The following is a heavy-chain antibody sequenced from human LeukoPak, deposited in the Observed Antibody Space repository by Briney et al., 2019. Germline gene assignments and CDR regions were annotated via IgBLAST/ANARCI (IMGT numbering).Heavy chain of an antibody. J-gene: IGHJ4*02. CDR1: GYSFSNYG. D-gene: IGHD2-21*02. CDR3: ARDGDWARSSDY. Sequence: ASVKVSCKASGYSFSNYGFSWVRQAPGQGLEWMGRISAQNGNTNYEQKFQGRVTLTTDTSTSTAYMELRSLRFDDTAMYYCARDGDWARSSDYWGQGTLVSVSS. V-gene: IGHV1-18*01. CDR2: ISAQNGNT.